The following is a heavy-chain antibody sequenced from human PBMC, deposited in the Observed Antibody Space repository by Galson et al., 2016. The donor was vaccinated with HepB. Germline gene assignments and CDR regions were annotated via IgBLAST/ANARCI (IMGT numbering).Heavy chain of an antibody. CDR2: ISSDGSNK. CDR1: GFTFSRYG. CDR3: AKDRVGGPYYYYGMDV. V-gene: IGHV3-30*18. J-gene: IGHJ6*02. Sequence: CAASGFTFSRYGMRWVRQAPGKGLEWVAVISSDGSNKYYADSVKGRFTISRDNSKNTLNLQMNSLRAEDTAVYYCAKDRVGGPYYYYGMDVWGQGTTVTVSS. D-gene: IGHD3-10*01.